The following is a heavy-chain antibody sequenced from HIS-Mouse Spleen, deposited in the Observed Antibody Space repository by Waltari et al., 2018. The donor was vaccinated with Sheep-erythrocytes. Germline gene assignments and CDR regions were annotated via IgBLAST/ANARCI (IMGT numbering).Heavy chain of an antibody. CDR1: GFPLSNARMG. CDR2: IFSNDEK. CDR3: ARITSYYDFWSTYNKDYFDY. Sequence: QVTLKESGPVLVKPTETLTLTCTVSGFPLSNARMGVSWIRQPPGKALEWLAHIFSNDEKSYSTSLKSRLTISKDTSKSQVVLTMTNMDPVDTATYYCARITSYYDFWSTYNKDYFDYWGQGTLVTVSS. D-gene: IGHD3-3*01. V-gene: IGHV2-26*01. J-gene: IGHJ4*02.